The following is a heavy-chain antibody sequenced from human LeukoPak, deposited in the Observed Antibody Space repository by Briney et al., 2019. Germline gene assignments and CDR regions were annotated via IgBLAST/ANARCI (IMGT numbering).Heavy chain of an antibody. V-gene: IGHV4-31*03. CDR1: GGSISSGGYY. Sequence: SQTLSLTCTVSGGSISSGGYYWSWIRQHPGKGLEWIGYIYYSGSTYYNPSLKSRVTISVDTSKNQFSLKLSSVTAADTAVYYCARAASPDFWSGYYMNYFDYWGQGTLVTVSP. CDR2: IYYSGST. CDR3: ARAASPDFWSGYYMNYFDY. D-gene: IGHD3-3*01. J-gene: IGHJ4*02.